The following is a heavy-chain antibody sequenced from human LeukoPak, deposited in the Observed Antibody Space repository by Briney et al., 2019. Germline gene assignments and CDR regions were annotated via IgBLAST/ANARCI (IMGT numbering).Heavy chain of an antibody. J-gene: IGHJ3*02. CDR3: ARVAVVAATTPDAFDI. CDR2: INHSGST. D-gene: IGHD2-15*01. Sequence: SETLSLTCAVYGGSFSGYYWSWIRQPPGKVLEWVGEINHSGSTNYNPSLKSRVTISVDTSKNQFSLKLSSVTAADTAVYYCARVAVVAATTPDAFDIWGQGTMVTVSS. CDR1: GGSFSGYY. V-gene: IGHV4-34*01.